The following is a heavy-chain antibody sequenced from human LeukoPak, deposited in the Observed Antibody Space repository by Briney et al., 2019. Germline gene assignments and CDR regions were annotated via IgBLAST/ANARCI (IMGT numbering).Heavy chain of an antibody. CDR3: AKWGPYDILTGRIN. CDR2: ISWNSGTI. J-gene: IGHJ4*02. Sequence: GGSLRLSCAGSGFIFNNYAMHWVRQPPGKGLEWVSGISWNSGTIDYADSVRGRFTISRDNAKNSLYLQMNSLRAEDTAVYYCAKWGPYDILTGRINWGQGTLVTVPS. V-gene: IGHV3-9*01. CDR1: GFIFNNYA. D-gene: IGHD3-9*01.